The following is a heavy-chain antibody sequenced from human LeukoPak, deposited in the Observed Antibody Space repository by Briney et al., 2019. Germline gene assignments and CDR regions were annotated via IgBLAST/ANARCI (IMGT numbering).Heavy chain of an antibody. Sequence: GGSLRLSCAASGFTFSSYWMHWVRQDPGKGLVWVSRINSYGSTTTYADSVKGRFTISRDNAKNTLYLQMNSLRAEDTAVYFCTRAGYSSGFDSWGQGTLVTVSS. V-gene: IGHV3-74*01. CDR2: INSYGSTT. CDR3: TRAGYSSGFDS. J-gene: IGHJ5*01. D-gene: IGHD6-19*01. CDR1: GFTFSSYW.